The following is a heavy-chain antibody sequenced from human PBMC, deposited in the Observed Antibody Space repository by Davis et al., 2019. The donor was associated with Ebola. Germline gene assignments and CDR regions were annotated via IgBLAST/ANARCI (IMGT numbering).Heavy chain of an antibody. CDR1: GFTFSSYD. CDR3: ARDFDHSSWSPVDY. V-gene: IGHV3-13*01. Sequence: GESLKISCAASGFTFSSYDMHWVRQATGKGLEWVSAIGTAGDTYYPGSVKGRFTISRENAKNSLYLQMNSLRAGDTAVYYCARDFDHSSWSPVDYWGQGTLVTVSS. J-gene: IGHJ4*02. CDR2: IGTAGDT. D-gene: IGHD6-13*01.